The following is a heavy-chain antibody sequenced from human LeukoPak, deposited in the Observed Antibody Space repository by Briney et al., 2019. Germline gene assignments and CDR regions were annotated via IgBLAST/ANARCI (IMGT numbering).Heavy chain of an antibody. Sequence: GGTLRLSCAASGFTFSDYGMSWVRQAPVKGLEWVSGISGRGGSTYYADSVKGRFTISRDNSKNTLYLRMNSLRAEDTAVYYCAKTGAVLIVYFFDSWGQGALVTVSS. J-gene: IGHJ4*02. CDR3: AKTGAVLIVYFFDS. V-gene: IGHV3-23*01. CDR1: GFTFSDYG. CDR2: ISGRGGST. D-gene: IGHD2-15*01.